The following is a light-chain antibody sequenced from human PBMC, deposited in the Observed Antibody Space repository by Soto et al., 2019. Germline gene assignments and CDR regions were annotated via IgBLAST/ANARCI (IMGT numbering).Light chain of an antibody. V-gene: IGKV3-20*01. J-gene: IGKJ4*01. CDR3: QQYSDSPLT. CDR1: QTVRTNY. CDR2: GAS. Sequence: EIVLTQSPGTLSLSPGERATLSCRASQTVRTNYLAWFQHKPGQPPSLLIYGASSRATGIPDRFSGSGSGTDFTLTINRLEPEDFAVYFCQQYSDSPLTFGGGTKVEIK.